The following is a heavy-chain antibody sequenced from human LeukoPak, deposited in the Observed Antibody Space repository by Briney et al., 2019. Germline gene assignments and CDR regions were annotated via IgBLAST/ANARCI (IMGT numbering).Heavy chain of an antibody. CDR3: ARTRVAANSKFDY. D-gene: IGHD2-15*01. CDR1: GGTFSSYA. J-gene: IGHJ4*02. V-gene: IGHV1-69*01. CDR2: IIPIFGTA. Sequence: SVKVSCTASGGTFSSYAISWVRQAPGQGLEWMGGIIPIFGTANYAQKFQGRVTITADESTSTAYMELSSLRSEDTAVYYCARTRVAANSKFDYWGQGTLVTVSS.